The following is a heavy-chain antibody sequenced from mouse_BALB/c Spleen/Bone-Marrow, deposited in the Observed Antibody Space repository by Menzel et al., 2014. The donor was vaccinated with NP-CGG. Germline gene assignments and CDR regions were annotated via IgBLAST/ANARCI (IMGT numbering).Heavy chain of an antibody. J-gene: IGHJ3*01. Sequence: EVKLMESGGGLVKPGGSLKLSCAASGFNFSDYYMYWVRQTPEKRLEWVATISDGGSDTDYPDSVKGRFTISRDNAKNNLYLQMSSLKSEDTAMYYGARGGGNYEGAWFAYWGQGTLVTVSA. CDR2: ISDGGSDT. V-gene: IGHV5-4*02. D-gene: IGHD2-1*01. CDR1: GFNFSDYY. CDR3: ARGGGNYEGAWFAY.